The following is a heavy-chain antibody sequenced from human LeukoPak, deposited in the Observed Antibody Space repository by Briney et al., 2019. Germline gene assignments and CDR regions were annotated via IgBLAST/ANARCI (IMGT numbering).Heavy chain of an antibody. J-gene: IGHJ4*02. CDR2: TYYRSKWYT. Sequence: SQTLSLTCAISGDRVSSNSAAWNWIRQSPSRGLEWLGRTYYRSKWYTYYAVSVKSRISINRDTSKNQISPQLNSVTPEDTAVYYCARSTGPIDYWGQGTLVTVSS. CDR3: ARSTGPIDY. V-gene: IGHV6-1*01. D-gene: IGHD1-1*01. CDR1: GDRVSSNSAA.